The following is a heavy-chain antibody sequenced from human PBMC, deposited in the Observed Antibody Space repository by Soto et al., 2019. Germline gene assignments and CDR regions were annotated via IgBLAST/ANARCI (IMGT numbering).Heavy chain of an antibody. Sequence: QVQLVQSGTEVKKSGASVNVSCKAFGYTFTSYGFSWVRQVPGQGLERLGWISAFNGDTQYAQTMKGRLTVTTDTSTTTVHMELRSLTPADTAVYYCTREAGWQRMVPYDWGQGTLVTVS. D-gene: IGHD6-25*01. CDR3: TREAGWQRMVPYD. CDR2: ISAFNGDT. V-gene: IGHV1-18*04. J-gene: IGHJ4*02. CDR1: GYTFTSYG.